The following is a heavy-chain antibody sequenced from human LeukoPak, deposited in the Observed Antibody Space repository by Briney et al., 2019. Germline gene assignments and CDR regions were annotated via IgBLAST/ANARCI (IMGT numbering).Heavy chain of an antibody. Sequence: GGSLRLSCAASGFTFDDYAMHWVRQAPGKGLEWVSLISGDGGSTYYADSVKGRFTISRDNSKNSLYLQMNSLRTEDTALYYCAKDGLRYFDWLFRPRYYYMDVWGKGTTVTVSS. CDR2: ISGDGGST. J-gene: IGHJ6*03. CDR3: AKDGLRYFDWLFRPRYYYMDV. CDR1: GFTFDDYA. D-gene: IGHD3-9*01. V-gene: IGHV3-43*02.